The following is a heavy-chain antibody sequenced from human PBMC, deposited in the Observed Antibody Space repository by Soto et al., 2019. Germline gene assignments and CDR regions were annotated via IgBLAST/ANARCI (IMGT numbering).Heavy chain of an antibody. J-gene: IGHJ6*02. D-gene: IGHD2-15*01. CDR2: ISGNGANI. CDR1: GFTFTNYA. Sequence: GGSLRLSCAASGFTFTNYALTWGRQAPRKGLEWVSAISGNGANIYYAESVKGRFTISRDDSLATFYLQMDSLRAEDTAIYYCAKFAASLSFYDMDVWGQGTTVTVSS. V-gene: IGHV3-23*01. CDR3: AKFAASLSFYDMDV.